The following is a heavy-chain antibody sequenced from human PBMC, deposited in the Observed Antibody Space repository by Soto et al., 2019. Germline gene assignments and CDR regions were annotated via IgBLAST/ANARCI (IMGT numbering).Heavy chain of an antibody. CDR1: GGSISSGDYY. V-gene: IGHV4-30-4*01. D-gene: IGHD3-22*01. Sequence: PSETLSLTCTVSGGSISSGDYYWSWIRQPPGKGLEWIGYIYYSGGTYYNPSLKSRVTISVDTSKNQFSLKLSSVTAADTAVYYCARWSPIYDSSGYYNAFDIWGQATMVTVSS. CDR2: IYYSGGT. CDR3: ARWSPIYDSSGYYNAFDI. J-gene: IGHJ3*02.